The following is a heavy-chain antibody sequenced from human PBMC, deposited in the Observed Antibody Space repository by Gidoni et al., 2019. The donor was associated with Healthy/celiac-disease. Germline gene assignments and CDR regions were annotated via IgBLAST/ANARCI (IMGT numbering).Heavy chain of an antibody. V-gene: IGHV3-33*01. D-gene: IGHD6-19*01. CDR1: GFTFSSYG. CDR2: IWYDGSNK. Sequence: QVQLVESGGGVVQPGRSLRLSCAASGFTFSSYGMHGVRQAPGKGLEWVAVIWYDGSNKYYADSVKGRFTISRDNSKNTLYLQMNSLRAEDTAVYYCARDLSVAGYYYYYYGMDVWGQGTTVTVSS. J-gene: IGHJ6*02. CDR3: ARDLSVAGYYYYYYGMDV.